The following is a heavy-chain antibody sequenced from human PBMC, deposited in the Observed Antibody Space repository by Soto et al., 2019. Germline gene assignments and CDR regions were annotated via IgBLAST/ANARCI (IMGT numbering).Heavy chain of an antibody. CDR1: GFTFNTHA. CDR2: ISGDSYNT. D-gene: IGHD3-10*01. CDR3: AKYYLGFGY. J-gene: IGHJ4*02. Sequence: EVQLLESGGALVQPGGSLRLSCVASGFTFNTHAMTWVRQAPGKGLEWVATISGDSYNTHYADSVKGRYTISRDNSVGTLFLQMESLRADDTAVYYCAKYYLGFGYWGQGALVTVSS. V-gene: IGHV3-23*01.